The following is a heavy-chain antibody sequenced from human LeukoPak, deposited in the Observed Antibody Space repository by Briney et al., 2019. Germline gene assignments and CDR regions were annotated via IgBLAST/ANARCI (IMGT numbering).Heavy chain of an antibody. V-gene: IGHV1-2*02. CDR3: ARATYYYDSSGYLAMYYFDY. Sequence: GASVKVSCKASGYTFTGYYMHWVRQAPGQGPEWMGWINPNSGGTNYAQKFQGRVTMTRDTSISTAYMELSRLRSDDTAVYYCARATYYYDSSGYLAMYYFDYWGQGTLVTVSS. J-gene: IGHJ4*02. CDR2: INPNSGGT. CDR1: GYTFTGYY. D-gene: IGHD3-22*01.